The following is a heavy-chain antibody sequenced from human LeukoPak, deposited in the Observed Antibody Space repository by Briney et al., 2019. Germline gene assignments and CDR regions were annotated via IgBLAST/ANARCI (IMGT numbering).Heavy chain of an antibody. J-gene: IGHJ4*02. CDR2: ISAYNGNT. Sequence: GESLKISCKGSGYSFTSYGISWVRQAPGQGLEWMGWISAYNGNTNYAQKLQGRVTMTTDTSTSTAYMELRSLRSDDTAVYYCARTNFWSGYWYFDYWGQGTLVTVSS. D-gene: IGHD3-3*01. CDR1: GYSFTSYG. CDR3: ARTNFWSGYWYFDY. V-gene: IGHV1-18*01.